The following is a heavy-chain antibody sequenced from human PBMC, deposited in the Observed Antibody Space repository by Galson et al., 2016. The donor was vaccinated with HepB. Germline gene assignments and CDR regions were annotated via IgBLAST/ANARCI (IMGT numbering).Heavy chain of an antibody. CDR3: TRGTTVTLTPYYFDS. Sequence: LRLSCAASGFTFGDYAMHWVRQSPARGLEWVSGISWNSDDIAYAESVKSRFTISRDNSQNSLYLQMNGLRADDTAFYYCTRGTTVTLTPYYFDSWGQGSLVTVSS. V-gene: IGHV3-9*01. CDR2: ISWNSDDI. D-gene: IGHD4-17*01. J-gene: IGHJ4*02. CDR1: GFTFGDYA.